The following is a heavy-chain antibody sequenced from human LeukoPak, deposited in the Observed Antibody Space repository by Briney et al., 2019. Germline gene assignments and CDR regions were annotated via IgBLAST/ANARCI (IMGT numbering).Heavy chain of an antibody. J-gene: IGHJ4*02. CDR3: AVRHSRDVDY. CDR2: IYHSGST. V-gene: IGHV4-38-2*01. CDR1: GYSISSGYY. D-gene: IGHD3-10*01. Sequence: PSETLSLTCAVSGYSISSGYYWGWIRQPPGKGLEWIGSIYHSGSTYYNPSLKSRVTISVDTSKNEFSLKLSSVSAADTAVYYYAVRHSRDVDYWGQGTLVTVSS.